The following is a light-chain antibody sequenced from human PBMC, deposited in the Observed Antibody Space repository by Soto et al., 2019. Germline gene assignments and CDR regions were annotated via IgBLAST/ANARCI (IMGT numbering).Light chain of an antibody. V-gene: IGLV1-40*01. Sequence: QPVLTQPPSVSGAPGQRVTISCTGSSSNIGAGYDVHWYQQLPGTAPKLLIYGNSNRPSGVPDRFSGSKSGTSASLAITGLQAEDEADYYCQSYDSSLSGLVFVGGTKLTVL. CDR3: QSYDSSLSGLV. CDR1: SSNIGAGYD. J-gene: IGLJ3*02. CDR2: GNS.